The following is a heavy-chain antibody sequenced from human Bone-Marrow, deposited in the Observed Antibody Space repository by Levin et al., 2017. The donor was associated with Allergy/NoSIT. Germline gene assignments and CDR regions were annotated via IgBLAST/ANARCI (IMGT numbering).Heavy chain of an antibody. CDR3: AIDVRLRPVRGSLLDS. CDR1: GDTLREVY. D-gene: IGHD3-16*01. V-gene: IGHV1-24*01. CDR2: FDPEDGKI. Sequence: PLASVKVSCKVSGDTLREVYMHWVRQAPGKGLEWMGGFDPEDGKITYAQKFKGRVTMTEDTSSDTAYMELRSLRSEDTAIYYCAIDVRLRPVRGSLLDSWGQGTLVTVSS. J-gene: IGHJ4*02.